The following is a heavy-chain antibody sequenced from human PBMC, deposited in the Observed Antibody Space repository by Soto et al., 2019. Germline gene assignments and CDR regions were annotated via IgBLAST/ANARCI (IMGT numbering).Heavy chain of an antibody. Sequence: EVQLVESGGGLVQPGGSLRLSCAASGFRFNTNWMSWVHQAPGKGLEWVANIKHDGSERNHVDSVRGRFTISIDNAKSSLYLQMNSLRVEDTAVYYCARELSWSGRDYWGQGTLVIVSP. V-gene: IGHV3-7*01. CDR3: ARELSWSGRDY. CDR1: GFRFNTNW. D-gene: IGHD3-10*01. J-gene: IGHJ4*02. CDR2: IKHDGSER.